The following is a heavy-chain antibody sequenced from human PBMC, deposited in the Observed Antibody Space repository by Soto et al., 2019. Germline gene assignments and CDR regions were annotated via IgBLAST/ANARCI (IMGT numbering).Heavy chain of an antibody. Sequence: QVHLEESGGGVVEPGTSLRLSCVASGFTFSSYGMHWVRQAPGKGLEWVAVIPNTENKKYYADSVKGRFTISRDNSQITLFLQMDSLMSEDTAMYYCARTASGRVRGALDIWGQGTMVTVS. D-gene: IGHD1-1*01. V-gene: IGHV3-30-3*01. CDR1: GFTFSSYG. CDR3: ARTASGRVRGALDI. J-gene: IGHJ3*02. CDR2: IPNTENKK.